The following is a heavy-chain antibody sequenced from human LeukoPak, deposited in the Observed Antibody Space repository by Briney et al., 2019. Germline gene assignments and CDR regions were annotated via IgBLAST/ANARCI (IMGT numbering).Heavy chain of an antibody. D-gene: IGHD3-22*01. J-gene: IGHJ4*02. CDR3: ARSYDSSGYGFDY. CDR2: IYPGDSDT. Sequence: GESLKISCKGSGYSFTSYWIGWVRQTPGKGLEWMGIIYPGDSDTRYSPSFQGQVTISADKSISTAYLQWSSLKASDTAMYYCARSYDSSGYGFDYWGQGTLVTVSS. CDR1: GYSFTSYW. V-gene: IGHV5-51*01.